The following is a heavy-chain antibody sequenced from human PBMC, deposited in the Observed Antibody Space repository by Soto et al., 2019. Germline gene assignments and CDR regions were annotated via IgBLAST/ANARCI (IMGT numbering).Heavy chain of an antibody. D-gene: IGHD6-6*01. V-gene: IGHV2-5*02. CDR2: IYWDDDK. CDR3: AHSRYSRSSFDY. CDR1: GFSLTSNDVG. Sequence: SGPTLVNPTQTLTLTCTFSGFSLTSNDVGVGWIRQPPGKALEWLALIYWDDDKRYSPSLKSRLTITKDTSKNQVVLRMTNMDPVDTATYYCAHSRYSRSSFDYWGQGTLVTV. J-gene: IGHJ4*02.